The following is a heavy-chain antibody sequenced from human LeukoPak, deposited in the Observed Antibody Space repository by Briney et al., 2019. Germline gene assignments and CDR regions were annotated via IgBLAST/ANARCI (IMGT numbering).Heavy chain of an antibody. CDR1: GGSFSGYY. Sequence: SETLSLTCAVYGGSFSGYYWSWIRQPPGKGLEWIGEINHSGSTNYNPSLKSRVTISVDTSKNQFSLKLSSVTAADTAVYYCARGPIGVLRHWGQGTLVTVSS. CDR2: INHSGST. D-gene: IGHD1-26*01. CDR3: ARGPIGVLRH. J-gene: IGHJ1*01. V-gene: IGHV4-34*01.